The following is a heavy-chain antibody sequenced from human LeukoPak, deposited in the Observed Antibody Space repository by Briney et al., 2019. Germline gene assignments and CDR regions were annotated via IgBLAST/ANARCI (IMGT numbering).Heavy chain of an antibody. D-gene: IGHD6-13*01. CDR3: ARQRGSWYYWFDP. CDR2: IYYSGST. J-gene: IGHJ5*02. V-gene: IGHV4-39*01. CDR1: GGSISSSSYY. Sequence: SETQSLTCTVSGGSISSSSYYWGWIRQPPGKGLEWIGSIYYSGSTYYNPSLKSRVTISVDTSKNQFSLKLSSVTAADTAVYYCARQRGSWYYWFDPWGQGTLVTVSS.